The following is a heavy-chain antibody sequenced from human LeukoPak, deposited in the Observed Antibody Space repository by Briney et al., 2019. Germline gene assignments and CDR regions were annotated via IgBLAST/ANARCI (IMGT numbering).Heavy chain of an antibody. Sequence: PGGSLRLSCAASGFTFSNYAMHWVRQAPGKGLEWATVISYDGSNKYYADSVKGRFTISRDNSKNSLYLQMNSLRAEDTAVYYCARDYYYGTDVWGQGTTVNVSS. CDR3: ARDYYYGTDV. CDR1: GFTFSNYA. CDR2: ISYDGSNK. J-gene: IGHJ6*02. V-gene: IGHV3-30*07.